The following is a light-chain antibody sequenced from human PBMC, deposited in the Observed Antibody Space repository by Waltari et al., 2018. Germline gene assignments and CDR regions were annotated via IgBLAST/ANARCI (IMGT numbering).Light chain of an antibody. CDR1: QSVTSIS. V-gene: IGKV3-20*01. CDR2: GTS. J-gene: IGKJ4*01. CDR3: QQYDGEVVT. Sequence: DIVLTQSPGTLSLSPGERATISCRASQSVTSISLTWYQQNLGQAPRLLIYGTSSRATGIPDRFSGSGSGTDFTLTISRLEPEDFAVYYCQQYDGEVVTFGGGTKVEI.